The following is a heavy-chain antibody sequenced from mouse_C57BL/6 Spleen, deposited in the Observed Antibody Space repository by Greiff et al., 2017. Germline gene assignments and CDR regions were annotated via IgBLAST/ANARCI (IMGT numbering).Heavy chain of an antibody. CDR1: GYAFSSSW. CDR3: ARGYGNYGEFAY. D-gene: IGHD2-10*02. V-gene: IGHV1-82*01. J-gene: IGHJ3*01. Sequence: VQLQQSGPELVKPGASVKISCKASGYAFSSSWMNWVKQRPGKGLEWIGRIYPGDGDTNYNGKFKGKATLTADKSSSTAYMQLSSLTSEDSAVYFCARGYGNYGEFAYWGQGTLVTVSA. CDR2: IYPGDGDT.